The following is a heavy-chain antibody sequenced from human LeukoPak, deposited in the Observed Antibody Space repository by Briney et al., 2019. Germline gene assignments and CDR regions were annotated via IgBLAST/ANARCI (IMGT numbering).Heavy chain of an antibody. J-gene: IGHJ5*02. Sequence: PGGSLRLSCAASGFTFSSYEMNWVRQAPGQGLEWVSSISSSSSYIYYADSVKGRFTISRDNAKNSLYLQMNSLRAEDTAVYYCARDLSYYDSSGRFDPWGQGTLVTVSS. CDR2: ISSSSSYI. D-gene: IGHD3-22*01. V-gene: IGHV3-21*01. CDR3: ARDLSYYDSSGRFDP. CDR1: GFTFSSYE.